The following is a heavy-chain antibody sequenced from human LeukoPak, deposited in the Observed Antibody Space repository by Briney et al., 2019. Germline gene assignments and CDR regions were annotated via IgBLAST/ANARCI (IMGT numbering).Heavy chain of an antibody. CDR3: AKDISGEPYYFDY. CDR2: INPNSGGT. V-gene: IGHV1-2*02. Sequence: ASVKVSCKASGYTFTGYYMHWVRQAPGQGLEWMGWINPNSGGTNYAQKFQGRVTMTRDTSISTAYMELSRLRSDDTAVYYCAKDISGEPYYFDYWGQGTLVTVSS. J-gene: IGHJ4*02. CDR1: GYTFTGYY. D-gene: IGHD3-3*02.